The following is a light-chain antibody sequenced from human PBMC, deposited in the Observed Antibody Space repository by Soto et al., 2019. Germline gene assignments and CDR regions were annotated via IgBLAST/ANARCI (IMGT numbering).Light chain of an antibody. CDR3: CSCVSGSPFDVL. Sequence: QSALTQPRSVSGSPGQSVAISCAGTSSDVGGYNYVSWYQQYPGKAPKLMIYDVSKRPSGVPDRFSGSKSGNTASLTISGLQAEDEADYYCCSCVSGSPFDVLFGGGTQLTVL. V-gene: IGLV2-11*01. CDR1: SSDVGGYNY. J-gene: IGLJ3*02. CDR2: DVS.